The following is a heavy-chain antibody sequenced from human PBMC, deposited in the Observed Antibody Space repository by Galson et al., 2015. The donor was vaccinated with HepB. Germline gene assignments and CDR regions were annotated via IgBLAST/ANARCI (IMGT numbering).Heavy chain of an antibody. V-gene: IGHV3-73*01. CDR3: SKSLGPVYGDYGDY. Sequence: SLRLSCAASGFAFSGSTIQWVRQASGKGLEWVGRIRSNAHNYPTSYAASVRGRFTISRDDSKATAYLQMNSLETDDTAVYYCSKSLGPVYGDYGDYWGQGTLVTVSS. CDR1: GFAFSGST. CDR2: IRSNAHNYPT. D-gene: IGHD4-17*01. J-gene: IGHJ4*02.